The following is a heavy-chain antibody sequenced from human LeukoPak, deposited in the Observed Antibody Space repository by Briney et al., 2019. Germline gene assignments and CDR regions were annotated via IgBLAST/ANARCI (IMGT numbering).Heavy chain of an antibody. D-gene: IGHD6-25*01. J-gene: IGHJ4*02. V-gene: IGHV3-7*01. CDR2: IKQDGGDK. CDR1: GFTFSSHW. Sequence: GGSLRLSCAASGFTFSSHWMTWVRQAPGKGLEWVATIKQDGGDKNYVDSVKGRFTISRDNVKNSLYLQMVSLRAEDTAVYYCSRHNSGWAELDYWGQGTLVTVSS. CDR3: SRHNSGWAELDY.